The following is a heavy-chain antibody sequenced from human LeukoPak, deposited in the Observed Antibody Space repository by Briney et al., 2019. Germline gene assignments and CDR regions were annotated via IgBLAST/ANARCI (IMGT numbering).Heavy chain of an antibody. CDR3: ARVGPKDVVVESATMGYYYYYYGTDV. CDR1: GGTFSTYA. D-gene: IGHD2-2*01. J-gene: IGHJ6*02. CDR2: IIPIFGTT. Sequence: SVKVSCKASGGTFSTYAITWVRQAPGQGLEWMGGIIPIFGTTHYAQKFQGRVTITADGSTSTAHMELSSLRSEDTAVYYCARVGPKDVVVESATMGYYYYYYGTDVWGQGTTVTVSS. V-gene: IGHV1-69*13.